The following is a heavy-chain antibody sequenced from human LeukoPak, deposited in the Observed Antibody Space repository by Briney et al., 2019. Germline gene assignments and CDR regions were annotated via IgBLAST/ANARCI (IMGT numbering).Heavy chain of an antibody. V-gene: IGHV3-23*01. Sequence: GGSLKLSCAASGFNLSSFCMGLVRQAPGKGLEGGSNNYGRGCSTYYADSVKGRFTISRDNSKNTLYLQMNTLRAEDTAVYYCAKASRFGYSYGPREYFYYMDVWGKGTTVTISS. J-gene: IGHJ6*03. CDR1: GFNLSSFC. CDR2: NYGRGCST. CDR3: AKASRFGYSYGPREYFYYMDV. D-gene: IGHD5-18*01.